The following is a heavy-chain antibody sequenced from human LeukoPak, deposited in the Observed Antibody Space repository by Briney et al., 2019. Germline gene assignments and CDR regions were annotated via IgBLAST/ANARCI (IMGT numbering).Heavy chain of an antibody. CDR2: IYHSGYT. J-gene: IGHJ4*02. V-gene: IGHV4-59*05. CDR3: ARSSMFRGVTVDY. CDR1: GGSMNSYY. Sequence: SETLSLTCSVSGGSMNSYYWSWIRQPPGEALEWIGSIYHSGYTYYNPSLKSRVTISVDTSKSQFSLKLSSVTAADTAVYYCARSSMFRGVTVDYWGQGTLVTVSS. D-gene: IGHD3-10*01.